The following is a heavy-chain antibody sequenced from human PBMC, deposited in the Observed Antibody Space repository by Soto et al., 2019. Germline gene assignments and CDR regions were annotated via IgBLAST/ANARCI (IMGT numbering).Heavy chain of an antibody. J-gene: IGHJ4*02. V-gene: IGHV3-23*01. CDR3: ASRLDCSGGSCPFDY. D-gene: IGHD2-15*01. CDR2: IVGGGGST. Sequence: PGGSLRLSCAASGFTLSNYAMNWVRQAPGKGLECVSLIVGGGGSTYYADSVKGRFIISTDNSKNTVYLQMNSLRAEDTAVYYCASRLDCSGGSCPFDYWGQGILITVSS. CDR1: GFTLSNYA.